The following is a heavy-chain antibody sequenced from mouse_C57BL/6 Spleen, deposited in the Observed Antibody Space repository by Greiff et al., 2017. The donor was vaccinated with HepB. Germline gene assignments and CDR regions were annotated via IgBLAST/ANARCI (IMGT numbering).Heavy chain of an antibody. CDR1: GYSFTDYN. J-gene: IGHJ4*01. V-gene: IGHV1-39*01. CDR3: ARRYGSRYAMGY. Sequence: VQLQQSGPELVKPGASVKISCKASGYSFTDYNMNWVKQSNGKSLEWIGVINPNYGTTSYNQKFKGKATLTVDQSSRPDYMQLNSLTSEDSAVYYWARRYGSRYAMGYGGQGTSDTVSS. D-gene: IGHD1-1*01. CDR2: INPNYGTT.